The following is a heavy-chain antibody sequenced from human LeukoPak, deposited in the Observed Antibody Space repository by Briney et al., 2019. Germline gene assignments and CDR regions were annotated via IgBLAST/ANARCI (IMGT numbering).Heavy chain of an antibody. Sequence: ASVKVSCKASGYTFTSYGISWVRQAPGQGLEWMGWISAYNGNTNYAQKLQGRVTMTTDTSTSTAYMELRSLRSDDTAVYCCARGALSAMVRDPPDYWGQGTLVTVSS. CDR2: ISAYNGNT. D-gene: IGHD3-10*01. V-gene: IGHV1-18*04. J-gene: IGHJ4*02. CDR1: GYTFTSYG. CDR3: ARGALSAMVRDPPDY.